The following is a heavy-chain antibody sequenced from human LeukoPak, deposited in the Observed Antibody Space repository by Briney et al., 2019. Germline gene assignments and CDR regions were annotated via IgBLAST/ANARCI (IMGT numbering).Heavy chain of an antibody. CDR1: GFTVSDYY. J-gene: IGHJ4*02. Sequence: PGGSLRLSCAASGFTVSDYYMSWIRQAPGKGLEWVSYVSSSSSYTNYADSVKGRFTISRDNAKNSLYLQMNSLRAEDTAVYYCARIMITFGGVIGTYYFDYWGQGTLVTVSS. CDR2: VSSSSSYT. V-gene: IGHV3-11*06. CDR3: ARIMITFGGVIGTYYFDY. D-gene: IGHD3-16*02.